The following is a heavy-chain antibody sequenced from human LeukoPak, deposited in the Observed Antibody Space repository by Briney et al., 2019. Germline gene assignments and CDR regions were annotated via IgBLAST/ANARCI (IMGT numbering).Heavy chain of an antibody. J-gene: IGHJ6*02. CDR3: ARRNGEYYYGMDV. V-gene: IGHV4-61*01. CDR1: GGSVSSGSYY. Sequence: SETLSLTCTVSGGSVSSGSYYWSWIRQPPGKGLEWIGYIYYSGSTNYNPSLKSRVTISVDTSKNQFSLKLSSVTAADTAVYYCARRNGEYYYGMDVWGQGTTVTVSS. CDR2: IYYSGST. D-gene: IGHD1-14*01.